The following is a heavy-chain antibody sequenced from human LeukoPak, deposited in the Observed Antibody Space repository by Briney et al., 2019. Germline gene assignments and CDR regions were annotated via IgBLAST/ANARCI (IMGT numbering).Heavy chain of an antibody. CDR3: TSIGY. D-gene: IGHD2-15*01. V-gene: IGHV3-15*01. CDR2: LKSRVDGGAA. CDR1: GFSFTNAW. J-gene: IGHJ4*02. Sequence: GGSLTLSCEASGFSFTNAWMNWVRLAPGKGLEWVGRLKSRVDGGAADYAAPVKGRFTSSRDDSKNTLCLQMNSLKTEDTAVYDCTSIGYWGQGALVTVSS.